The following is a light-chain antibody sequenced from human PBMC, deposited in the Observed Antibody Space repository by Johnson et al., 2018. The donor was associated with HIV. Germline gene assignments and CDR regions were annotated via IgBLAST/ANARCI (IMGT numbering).Light chain of an antibody. CDR3: GTWDSSLSFYV. CDR2: ENN. J-gene: IGLJ1*01. Sequence: QSVLTQPPSVSAAPGQKVTISCSGSSYNIGNNYVSWYQQLPGTAPKLLIYENNKRPSGIPDRFSGSKSGTSATLGITRPTTGDEADYYCGTWDSSLSFYVFGTGTKVTVL. V-gene: IGLV1-51*02. CDR1: SYNIGNNY.